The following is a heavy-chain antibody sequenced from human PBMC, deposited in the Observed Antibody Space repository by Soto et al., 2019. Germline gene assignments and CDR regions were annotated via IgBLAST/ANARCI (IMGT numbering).Heavy chain of an antibody. CDR1: GFTFDDYT. D-gene: IGHD6-6*01. Sequence: EVQLVESGGVVVQPGGSLRLSCAASGFTFDDYTMHWVRQAPGKGLEWVSLISWDGGSTYYADSVKGRFTISRDNSKNTLYLQMNSLRTEDTALYYCAKAFEYSSLWGRDLYYYGMDDWGQGTTVTVSS. CDR2: ISWDGGST. J-gene: IGHJ6*02. CDR3: AKAFEYSSLWGRDLYYYGMDD. V-gene: IGHV3-43*01.